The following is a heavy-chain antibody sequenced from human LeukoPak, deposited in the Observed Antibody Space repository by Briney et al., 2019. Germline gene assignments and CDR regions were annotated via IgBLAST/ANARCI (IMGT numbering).Heavy chain of an antibody. CDR1: GYTLTELS. J-gene: IGHJ4*02. Sequence: SVKVSCKVSGYTLTELSMHWVRQAPGQGLEWMGGIIPIFGTANYAQKFQGRVTITTDESTSTAYMELSSLRSEDTAVYYCATGQASDFWSGYSDYWGQGTLVTVSS. CDR2: IIPIFGTA. D-gene: IGHD3-3*01. CDR3: ATGQASDFWSGYSDY. V-gene: IGHV1-69*05.